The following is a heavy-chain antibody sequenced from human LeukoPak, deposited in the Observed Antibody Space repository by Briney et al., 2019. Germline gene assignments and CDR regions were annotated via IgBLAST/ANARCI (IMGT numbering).Heavy chain of an antibody. J-gene: IGHJ6*02. CDR1: GGSISSGGYY. CDR2: IYYSGST. Sequence: SETLSLTCTVSGGSISSGGYYWSWIRQHPGKGLEWIGYIYYSGSTYYNPSLKSRVTISVDTSKNQFSLKLSSVTAADTAVYYCXRGIYSSSPXMXXYYGMDVWGQGTTVTVSS. V-gene: IGHV4-31*03. CDR3: XRGIYSSSPXMXXYYGMDV. D-gene: IGHD6-6*01.